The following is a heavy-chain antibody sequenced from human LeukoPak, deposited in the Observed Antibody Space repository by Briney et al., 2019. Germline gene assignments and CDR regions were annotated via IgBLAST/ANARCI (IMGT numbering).Heavy chain of an antibody. CDR3: GRKSAFRKTSEFDY. CDR2: IHPNSGGT. Sequence: ASVKVSCQASGSTFTGYYMNWVRQAPGQGLEWMGWIHPNSGGTNYAQKFQGRVTMTRDTSISTAYMELSRLTFDDTAVYYCGRKSAFRKTSEFDYWGQGTLVTVSS. J-gene: IGHJ4*02. D-gene: IGHD2-2*01. CDR1: GSTFTGYY. V-gene: IGHV1-2*02.